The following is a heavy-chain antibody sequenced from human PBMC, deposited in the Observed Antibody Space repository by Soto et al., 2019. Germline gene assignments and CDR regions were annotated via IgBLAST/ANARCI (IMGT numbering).Heavy chain of an antibody. CDR3: ARDRVTVTLFQYYSGLDV. V-gene: IGHV1-18*01. CDR2: ISPYSGAT. D-gene: IGHD4-17*01. Sequence: ASVKVSCKPSGYTFTGYGISWVRQAPGQGLEWLGWISPYSGATDFAQKFQDRVTMTTDTSTNTAYLELWSLRSDDTAIYYCARDRVTVTLFQYYSGLDVWGQGTTVTVSS. CDR1: GYTFTGYG. J-gene: IGHJ6*02.